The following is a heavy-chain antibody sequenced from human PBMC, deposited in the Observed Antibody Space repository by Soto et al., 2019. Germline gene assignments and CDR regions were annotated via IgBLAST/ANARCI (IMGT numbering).Heavy chain of an antibody. D-gene: IGHD3-10*01. J-gene: IGHJ4*02. CDR1: GFTFSSYG. CDR3: AKDWSVGYYGSGSFGY. CDR2: ISYDGSNK. Sequence: QVQLVESGGGVVQPGRSLRLSCAASGFTFSSYGMHWVRQAPGKGLELVAVISYDGSNKYYADSVKGRFTISRDNSKNALYLQMNSLRAEDTAVYYCAKDWSVGYYGSGSFGYWGQGSLVTVSS. V-gene: IGHV3-30*18.